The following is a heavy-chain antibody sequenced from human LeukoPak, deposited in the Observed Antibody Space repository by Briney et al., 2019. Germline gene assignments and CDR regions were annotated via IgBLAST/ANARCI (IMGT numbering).Heavy chain of an antibody. D-gene: IGHD3-3*01. CDR1: GGSISSGGYY. CDR2: IYYSGST. V-gene: IGHV4-31*03. CDR3: ARVVVEDYDFWSGYYRECYFDY. J-gene: IGHJ4*02. Sequence: PSQTLSLTCTVSGGSISSGGYYWSWIRQHPGKGLEWIGYIYYSGSTYYNPSLKSRVTISVDTSKNQFSLKLSSVTAGDTAVYYCARVVVEDYDFWSGYYRECYFDYWGQGTLVTVSS.